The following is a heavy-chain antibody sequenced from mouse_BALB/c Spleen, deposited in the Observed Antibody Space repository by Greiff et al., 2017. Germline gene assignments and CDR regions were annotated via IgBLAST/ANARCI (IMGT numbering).Heavy chain of an antibody. Sequence: EVKLMESGGGLVQPGGSLRLSCAPSGFTFTDYYMSWVRQPPGKALEWLGFIRNKANGYTTVYSASVKGRFTISRDNSQSILYLQMNTLRAEDSATYYCARDPSYDYDGDYYAMDYWGQGTSVTVAS. CDR1: GFTFTDYY. CDR3: ARDPSYDYDGDYYAMDY. CDR2: IRNKANGYTT. D-gene: IGHD2-4*01. V-gene: IGHV7-3*02. J-gene: IGHJ4*01.